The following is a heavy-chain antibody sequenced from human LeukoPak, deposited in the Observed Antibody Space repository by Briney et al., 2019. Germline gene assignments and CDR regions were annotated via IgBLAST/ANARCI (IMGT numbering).Heavy chain of an antibody. D-gene: IGHD3-22*01. V-gene: IGHV3-30*02. CDR1: GFTFSSYG. Sequence: GGSLRLSCAASGFTFSSYGMHWVRQGPGKGLEWVAFIRYDGSKKYYADSVKGRFTISRDNSKNTLYLQMNSLRAEDTAVYYCAIGGYYDSSGYFPFDYWGQGTLVTVSS. CDR3: AIGGYYDSSGYFPFDY. J-gene: IGHJ4*02. CDR2: IRYDGSKK.